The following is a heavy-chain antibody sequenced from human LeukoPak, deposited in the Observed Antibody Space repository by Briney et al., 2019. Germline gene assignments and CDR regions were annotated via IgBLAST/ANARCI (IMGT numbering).Heavy chain of an antibody. CDR2: IYYSGST. D-gene: IGHD3-3*01. CDR1: GGSISSYY. CDR3: ARGSQVDDFWSGYRAPLDY. Sequence: SETLSLTCTVSGGSISSYYWSWIRQPPGKGLEWIGYIYYSGSTNYNPSLKSRVTISVDTSKNQFSLRLSSVTAADTAVYFCARGSQVDDFWSGYRAPLDYWGQGTLVTVSS. V-gene: IGHV4-59*01. J-gene: IGHJ4*02.